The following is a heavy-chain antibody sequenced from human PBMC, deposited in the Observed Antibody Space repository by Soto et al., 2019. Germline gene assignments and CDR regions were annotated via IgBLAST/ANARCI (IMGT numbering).Heavy chain of an antibody. CDR3: VKERYAQLWLEDYGMDV. D-gene: IGHD5-18*01. Sequence: QVQLVESGGGVVQSGSSLRLSCAASGVTCSSYGIHWVRQAPGKGLEWVALISYDGTDKYYAYSVNGRFTISRDNSKNTLYLQMSSLGPADTTFYYCVKERYAQLWLEDYGMDVWGQGTTVTV. CDR1: GVTCSSYG. V-gene: IGHV3-30*18. J-gene: IGHJ6*02. CDR2: ISYDGTDK.